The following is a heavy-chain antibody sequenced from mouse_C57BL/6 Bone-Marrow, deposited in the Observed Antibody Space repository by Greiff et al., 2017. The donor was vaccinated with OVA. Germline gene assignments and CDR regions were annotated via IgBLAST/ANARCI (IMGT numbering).Heavy chain of an antibody. CDR1: GYTFTDYE. J-gene: IGHJ3*01. CDR2: IDPETGGP. Sequence: LVESGAELVRPGASVTLSCKASGYTFTDYEMHWVKQTPVHGLEWIGAIDPETGGPAYNQKFKGKAILTADKSSSTAYMELRSLTSEDSAVYYCTRSELSFFAYWGQGTLVTVSA. V-gene: IGHV1-15*01. CDR3: TRSELSFFAY. D-gene: IGHD6-1*01.